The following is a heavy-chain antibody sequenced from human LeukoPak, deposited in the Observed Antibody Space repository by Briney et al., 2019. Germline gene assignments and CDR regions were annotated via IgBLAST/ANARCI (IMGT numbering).Heavy chain of an antibody. J-gene: IGHJ4*02. D-gene: IGHD2-15*01. CDR1: GFTFSSYA. CDR3: ARGRVVPATRLDY. V-gene: IGHV3-30*04. Sequence: GRSLRLSCAASGFTFSSYAMHWVRQAPGKGLEWVAVISHDAKYKYYADSLKGRFTISRDNSNNTLYLQMSSLGSEDTAIYYCARGRVVPATRLDYWGRGTLVTVSS. CDR2: ISHDAKYK.